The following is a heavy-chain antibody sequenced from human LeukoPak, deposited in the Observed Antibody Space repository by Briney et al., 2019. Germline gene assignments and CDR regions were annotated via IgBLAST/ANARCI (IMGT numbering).Heavy chain of an antibody. J-gene: IGHJ4*02. CDR3: VRDVGDTATLLDS. CDR2: INGDGSST. CDR1: GFTFSSYW. Sequence: GGSLRLSCAASGFTFSSYWMYWVRQAPGKGLVWVSRINGDGSSTSYADSVKGRFTISRDNAKNTLYLQMNGLSAEDTAVYYCVRDVGDTATLLDSWGQGTLVTVSS. V-gene: IGHV3-74*01. D-gene: IGHD5-18*01.